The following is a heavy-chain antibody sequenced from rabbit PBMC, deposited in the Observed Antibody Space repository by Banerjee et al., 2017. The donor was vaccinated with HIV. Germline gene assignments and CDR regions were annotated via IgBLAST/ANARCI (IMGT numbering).Heavy chain of an antibody. D-gene: IGHD6-1*01. J-gene: IGHJ4*01. Sequence: QSLEESGGDLVKPGASLTLTCTASGFFFSSGYYMCWVRQAPGKGLEWIGCINTGTSGSTYYASWVNGRFSISRSTSLNTVTLQMTSLTAADTATYFCARGDGAYAGYGYARDFNLWGPGTLVTVS. V-gene: IGHV1S40*01. CDR3: ARGDGAYAGYGYARDFNL. CDR1: GFFFSSGYY. CDR2: INTGTSGST.